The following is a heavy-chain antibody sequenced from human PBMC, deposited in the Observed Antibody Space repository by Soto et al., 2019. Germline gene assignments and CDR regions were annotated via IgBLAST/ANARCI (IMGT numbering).Heavy chain of an antibody. CDR3: ASEGRHSGGMRGSWFGP. D-gene: IGHD3-10*01. CDR1: GDSIYSRSHY. CDR2: ILYSGAS. Sequence: SETLSLTCAVSGDSIYSRSHYWTWIRRVPGKDLEFIRYILYSGASYYNRSLRGRIFMSVDTSNSQSSRTLRSVTDADTAIYSCASEGRHSGGMRGSWFGPWGQGTQVTVAS. J-gene: IGHJ5*02. V-gene: IGHV4-31*11.